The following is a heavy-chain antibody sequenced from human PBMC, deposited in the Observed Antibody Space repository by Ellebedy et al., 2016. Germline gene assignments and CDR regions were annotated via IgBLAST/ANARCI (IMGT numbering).Heavy chain of an antibody. D-gene: IGHD4-17*01. CDR2: IYYSGST. CDR1: GGSISSYY. V-gene: IGHV4-59*01. J-gene: IGHJ4*02. CDR3: ARVPRDYGDYVDY. Sequence: SETLSLTCTVSGGSISSYYWSWIRQPPGKGLEWIGYIYYSGSTNYNPSLKSRVTISVDTSKNQFSLKLSSVTAADTAVYYCARVPRDYGDYVDYWGQGTLVTVSS.